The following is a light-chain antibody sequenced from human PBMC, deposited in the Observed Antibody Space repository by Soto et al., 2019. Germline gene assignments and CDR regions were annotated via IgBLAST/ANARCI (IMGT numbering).Light chain of an antibody. CDR2: GAS. CDR3: QQYDDWLRLT. CDR1: QSVNIY. V-gene: IGKV3D-15*01. Sequence: EIVMSESPATLAVSPGGRANLSCSASQSVNIYLAWYQQKPGQAPRLLIFGASYRATGIPARFSGSGSGTEFNLTIISLQSEDFAVYFCQQYDDWLRLTFGGGTKVDIK. J-gene: IGKJ4*01.